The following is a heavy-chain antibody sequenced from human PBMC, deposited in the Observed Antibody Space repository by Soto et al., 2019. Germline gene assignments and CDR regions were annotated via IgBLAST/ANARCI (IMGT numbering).Heavy chain of an antibody. D-gene: IGHD1-7*01. CDR3: ARGLEGTGTTFLGNYYYYMDV. Sequence: ASVKVSCKASGYTFTSYDINWVRQATGQGLEWMGWMNPNSGNTGYAQKFQGRVTMTRNTSISTAYMELSSLRSEDTAVYYCARGLEGTGTTFLGNYYYYMDVWGKGTTVTVSS. V-gene: IGHV1-8*01. CDR2: MNPNSGNT. J-gene: IGHJ6*03. CDR1: GYTFTSYD.